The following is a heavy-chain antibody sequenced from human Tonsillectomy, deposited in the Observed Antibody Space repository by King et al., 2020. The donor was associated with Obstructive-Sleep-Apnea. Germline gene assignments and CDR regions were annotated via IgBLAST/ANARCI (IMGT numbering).Heavy chain of an antibody. CDR1: GGSISSYY. CDR3: AGSFYDFWSGYRFDC. V-gene: IGHV4-59*01. Sequence: VQLQESGPGLVKPSETLSLTCTVSGGSISSYYWSWIRQPPGKGLEWIGYIYYSGSTNYNPSLKSRVTISVDTSKNQFSLKLSSVTAADTAVYYCAGSFYDFWSGYRFDCWGQGTLVTVSS. D-gene: IGHD3-3*01. CDR2: IYYSGST. J-gene: IGHJ4*02.